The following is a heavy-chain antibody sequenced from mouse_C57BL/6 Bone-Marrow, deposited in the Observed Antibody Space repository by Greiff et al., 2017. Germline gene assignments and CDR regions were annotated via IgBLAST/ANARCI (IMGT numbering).Heavy chain of an antibody. CDR1: GFTFSSYT. CDR3: ARHKSRSSLY. CDR2: ISGGGGNT. Sequence: EVQLVESGGGLVKPGGSLKLSCAASGFTFSSYTMSWVRQTPEKRLEWVATISGGGGNTYYPDSVKGRFTISRDNAKNTQYLQMSSLRSEDTALYYCARHKSRSSLYWGQGTSVTVSS. J-gene: IGHJ4*01. V-gene: IGHV5-9*01. D-gene: IGHD6-2*01.